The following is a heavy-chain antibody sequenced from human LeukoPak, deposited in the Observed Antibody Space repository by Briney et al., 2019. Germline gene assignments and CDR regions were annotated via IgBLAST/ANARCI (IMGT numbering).Heavy chain of an antibody. D-gene: IGHD2-15*01. CDR2: ISGSGGST. Sequence: PGGSLRLSCAASGFTFSSYAMSWVRQAPGKGLEWVSAISGSGGSTYYADSVKGRFTISRDNAKNTLYLQMNSVRAEDTAVYFCARDLVGLTGDFWGQGALDTVSS. CDR1: GFTFSSYA. CDR3: ARDLVGLTGDF. V-gene: IGHV3-23*01. J-gene: IGHJ4*02.